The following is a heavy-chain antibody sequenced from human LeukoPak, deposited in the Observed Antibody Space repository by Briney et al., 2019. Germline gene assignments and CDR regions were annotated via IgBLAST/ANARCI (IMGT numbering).Heavy chain of an antibody. J-gene: IGHJ4*02. Sequence: SETLSLTCAVYGGSFSGYYWSWIRQPPRKGLEWIGEINHSGSTNYNPSLKSRVTISVDTSKNQFSLTLSSVTAADTAVYYCARYHPRGLDYWGQGTLVTVSS. CDR2: INHSGST. V-gene: IGHV4-34*01. CDR1: GGSFSGYY. CDR3: ARYHPRGLDY. D-gene: IGHD2-2*01.